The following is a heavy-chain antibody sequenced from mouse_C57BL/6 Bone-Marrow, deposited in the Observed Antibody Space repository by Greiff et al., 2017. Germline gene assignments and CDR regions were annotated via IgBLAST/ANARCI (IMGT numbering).Heavy chain of an antibody. V-gene: IGHV1-50*01. CDR1: GFTFTSYW. Sequence: QVQLQQPGAALVKPGASVQLSCKASGFTFTSYWMQWVKHRPGPGLEWIGEIDPSASYTNYNQKFKGKATLTVDTSSSTSYMQLSSLTSEDSAVYYCARPDDYYAMDYWGQGTSVTVSS. J-gene: IGHJ4*01. CDR2: IDPSASYT. CDR3: ARPDDYYAMDY.